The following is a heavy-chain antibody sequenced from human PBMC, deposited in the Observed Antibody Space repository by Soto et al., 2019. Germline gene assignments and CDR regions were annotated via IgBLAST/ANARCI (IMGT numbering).Heavy chain of an antibody. J-gene: IGHJ5*02. CDR1: GGSINNGDNY. D-gene: IGHD6-13*01. CDR3: IRETYSNRRWYGFDT. CDR2: IYPSGTT. Sequence: QVQLQESGPGLVKPSQTLSLTCTVSGGSINNGDNYWSWVRQSPGKGLEWIGCIYPSGTTYDNPSLQSLLNISADMSKNQCSLKLKSVTAAYKAVYYCIRETYSNRRWYGFDTWGRGTLVTVSS. V-gene: IGHV4-30-4*01.